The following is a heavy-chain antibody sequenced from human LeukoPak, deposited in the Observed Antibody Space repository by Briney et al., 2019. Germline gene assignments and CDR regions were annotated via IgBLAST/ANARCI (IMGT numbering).Heavy chain of an antibody. CDR2: IYYSGST. Sequence: SETLSLTCTVSGGSISSGGYYWSWIGQHPGKGLEWIGYIYYSGSTYYNPSLKSRVTISVDTSKNQFSLKLSPVTAADTAVYYCARDHGYSNYYYYGMDVWGQGTTVTVSS. CDR1: GGSISSGGYY. D-gene: IGHD5-18*01. CDR3: ARDHGYSNYYYYGMDV. V-gene: IGHV4-31*03. J-gene: IGHJ6*02.